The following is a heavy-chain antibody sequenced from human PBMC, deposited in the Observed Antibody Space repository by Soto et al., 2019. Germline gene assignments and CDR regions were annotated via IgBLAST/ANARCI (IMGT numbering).Heavy chain of an antibody. CDR1: GFTFSSYS. Sequence: GGSLRLSCAASGFTFSSYSMNWVRQAPGKGLEWVSYISSSSSTIYYADSVKGRFTISRDNAKNSLYLQMNSLRDEDTAVYYCARDPGYCSSTSCQYSFDYWGQGTLVTVSS. CDR2: ISSSSSTI. CDR3: ARDPGYCSSTSCQYSFDY. D-gene: IGHD2-2*03. V-gene: IGHV3-48*02. J-gene: IGHJ4*02.